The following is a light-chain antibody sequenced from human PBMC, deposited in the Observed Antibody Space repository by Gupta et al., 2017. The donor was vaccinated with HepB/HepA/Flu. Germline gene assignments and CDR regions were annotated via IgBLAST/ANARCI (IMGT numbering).Light chain of an antibody. CDR2: EVY. CDR3: NSHAGSNNYV. V-gene: IGLV2-8*01. J-gene: IGLJ1*01. Sequence: QSALTQPPSASGSPGQSVTISCTGTNSDVGVYNYVSWYQHHPGKAPKLIIYEVYKRPSGVPDRFSGSKSGNTASLTVSGLQAEDEADYYCNSHAGSNNYVFGTGTKVTVL. CDR1: NSDVGVYNY.